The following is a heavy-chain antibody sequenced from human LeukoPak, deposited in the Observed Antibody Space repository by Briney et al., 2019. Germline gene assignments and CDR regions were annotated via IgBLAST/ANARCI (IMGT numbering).Heavy chain of an antibody. CDR3: ARASDNTAALFD. D-gene: IGHD6-13*01. CDR2: VSGGSSYI. CDR1: GFTFSSYS. V-gene: IGHV3-21*01. J-gene: IGHJ4*02. Sequence: PGGSLRLSCAASGFTFSSYSMNWVRQAPGKGLEWVSSVSGGSSYIFYADSVKGRFTISRDNAKNSLYLHMNSLRAEDTAVYYCARASDNTAALFDWGQGTLVTVSS.